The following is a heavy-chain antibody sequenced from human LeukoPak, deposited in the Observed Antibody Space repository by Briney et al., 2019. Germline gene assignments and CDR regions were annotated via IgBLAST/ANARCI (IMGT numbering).Heavy chain of an antibody. V-gene: IGHV4-34*01. J-gene: IGHJ3*02. CDR2: INHSGST. CDR1: GGSFSGYY. Sequence: PSETLSLTCAVYGGSFSGYYWSWIRQPPGKGLEWIGEINHSGSTNYNPSLKSRVTISVDTSKNQFSLKLSSVTAADTAVYYCAREPPFYDSSGYYPKDAFDIWGQGTMVTVSS. D-gene: IGHD3-22*01. CDR3: AREPPFYDSSGYYPKDAFDI.